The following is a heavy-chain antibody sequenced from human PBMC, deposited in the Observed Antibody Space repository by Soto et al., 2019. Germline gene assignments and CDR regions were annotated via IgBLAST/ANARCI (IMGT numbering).Heavy chain of an antibody. V-gene: IGHV4-30-2*01. CDR3: ARGGSYDSSRYYFDY. D-gene: IGHD3-22*01. CDR1: GGSISSGDYY. CDR2: IYHIGST. Sequence: SENLSLTCTVSGGSISSGDYYWSWIRQPPGKGLEWIGYIYHIGSTYYNPSLKSRVTISVDRSKNQFSLKLCSVTAADTAVYYCARGGSYDSSRYYFDYWGQGTLVTVSS. J-gene: IGHJ4*02.